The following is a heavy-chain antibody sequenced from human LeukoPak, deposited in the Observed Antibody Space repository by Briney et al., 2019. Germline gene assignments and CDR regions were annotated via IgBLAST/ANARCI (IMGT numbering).Heavy chain of an antibody. D-gene: IGHD3-16*02. V-gene: IGHV4-61*02. CDR1: GGSISSGSYY. CDR3: ARSDYVWGSYRYLDY. J-gene: IGHJ4*02. CDR2: IYTSGST. Sequence: SQTLSLTCTVSGGSISSGSYYWSWIRQPAGKGLERIGRIYTSGSTNYNPSLKSRVTISVDTSKNQFSLKLSSVTAADTAVYYCARSDYVWGSYRYLDYWGRGTLVTVSS.